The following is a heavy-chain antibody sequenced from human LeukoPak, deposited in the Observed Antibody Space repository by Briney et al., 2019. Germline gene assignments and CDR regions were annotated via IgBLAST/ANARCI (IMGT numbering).Heavy chain of an antibody. D-gene: IGHD4-17*01. J-gene: IGHJ4*02. CDR3: ASQTTVKYYFDS. CDR1: GFTVSTNY. CDR2: ISSAGST. V-gene: IGHV3-53*01. Sequence: PGGSLRLSCAASGFTVSTNYMKWVRQAPGKGLEWVSVISSAGSTYYADSVKGRFTISRDNSKNTLYLQMNSLREEDTAVYYCASQTTVKYYFDSWGQGTLVTVSS.